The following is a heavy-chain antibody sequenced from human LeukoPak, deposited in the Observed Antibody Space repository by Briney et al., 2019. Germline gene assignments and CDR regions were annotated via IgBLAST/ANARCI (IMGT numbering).Heavy chain of an antibody. CDR2: INPNSGGT. D-gene: IGHD2-2*01. V-gene: IGHV1-2*02. CDR1: GYTFTGYY. CDR3: ASLVVPAAKDAFDI. Sequence: ASVKVSCKASGYTFTGYYMHWVRQAPGQGLEWMGWINPNSGGTNYAQKFQGRVTMTRDTSISTAYMELSRLRSDDTAVYYCASLVVPAAKDAFDIWGQGTTVTVSS. J-gene: IGHJ3*02.